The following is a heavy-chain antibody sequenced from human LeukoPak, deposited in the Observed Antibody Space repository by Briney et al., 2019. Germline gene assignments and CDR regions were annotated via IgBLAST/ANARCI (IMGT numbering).Heavy chain of an antibody. J-gene: IGHJ4*02. CDR2: IYYRGST. V-gene: IGHV4-30-4*01. D-gene: IGHD1-26*01. CDR1: GGSISSADHF. CDR3: ARGLVGAHYFDY. Sequence: SETLSLTCTVSGGSISSADHFWSWIRQPPGKGLEWIGYIYYRGSTYYNPSLKSRVTISVDTSKTQFSLKLSSVTAADTAVYYCARGLVGAHYFDYWGQGTLVTVSS.